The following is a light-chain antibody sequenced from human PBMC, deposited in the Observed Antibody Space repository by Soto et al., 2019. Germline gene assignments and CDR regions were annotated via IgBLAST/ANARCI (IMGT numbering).Light chain of an antibody. CDR3: LQNNGFPPT. V-gene: IGKV1-17*01. CDR2: AAS. Sequence: DIQMTQSPSSLSASVGDRVTVTCRASQAIRNDLGWYQQRPGKAPKRLIYAASSLQSGVPSRFSGSGSGTEFTLTITSLQPEDSSTYYCLQNNGFPPTFGQGTKVEIK. J-gene: IGKJ1*01. CDR1: QAIRND.